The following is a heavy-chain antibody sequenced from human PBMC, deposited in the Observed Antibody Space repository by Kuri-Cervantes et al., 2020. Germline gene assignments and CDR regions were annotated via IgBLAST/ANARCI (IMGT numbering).Heavy chain of an antibody. D-gene: IGHD2-2*02. CDR2: MSAYNGNT. CDR3: VRVYGMYTTRGLKY. CDR1: GYTFTSYG. J-gene: IGHJ4*02. V-gene: IGHV1-18*01. Sequence: ASVKVSCKDSGYTFTSYGISWVRQAPGQGREWMGWMSAYNGNTDYAQKLKGRVTMTTDTSTSTASMELRSLRSDDPAVYYCVRVYGMYTTRGLKYWVQGTLFTVSS.